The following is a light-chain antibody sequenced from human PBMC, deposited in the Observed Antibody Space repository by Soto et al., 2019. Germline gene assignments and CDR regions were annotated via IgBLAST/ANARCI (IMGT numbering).Light chain of an antibody. Sequence: AIRLTQFPSSSFSASTGDRVTITCRASQGISSYLAWYQVKPGKAPKLLIYAASILQSGVPSRFSGSQSGTDFTLTISRLQSEDSATYYCQQYYTYPSFGQGTKLEIK. V-gene: IGKV1-8*01. J-gene: IGKJ2*01. CDR2: AAS. CDR1: QGISSY. CDR3: QQYYTYPS.